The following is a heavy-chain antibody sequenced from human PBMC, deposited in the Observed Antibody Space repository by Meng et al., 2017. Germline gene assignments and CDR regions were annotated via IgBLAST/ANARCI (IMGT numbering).Heavy chain of an antibody. V-gene: IGHV1-18*01. CDR1: GYTFTSYG. Sequence: ASVKVSCKASGYTFTSYGISWVRQAPGQGLEWMGWISAYNGNTNYAQKLQGRVTMTTDTSTSTAYMELRSLRSDDTAVYYCARVGATSLGVETGTTMIDYFDYWGQGTLVTVSS. D-gene: IGHD1-1*01. CDR3: ARVGATSLGVETGTTMIDYFDY. J-gene: IGHJ4*02. CDR2: ISAYNGNT.